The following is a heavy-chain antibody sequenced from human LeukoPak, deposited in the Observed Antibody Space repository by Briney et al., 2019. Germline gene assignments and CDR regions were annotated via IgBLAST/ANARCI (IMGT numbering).Heavy chain of an antibody. Sequence: GGSLRLSCAASGFTFSNYAMSWVRQAPGKGLEWVSAISGTGGSSYHADSVKGRFTISRDNSKNMLFLQMNSLRAEDTAVYYCAKDLGSYRVFDYWGQGTLVTVSS. CDR1: GFTFSNYA. CDR3: AKDLGSYRVFDY. D-gene: IGHD3-16*02. V-gene: IGHV3-23*01. J-gene: IGHJ4*02. CDR2: ISGTGGSS.